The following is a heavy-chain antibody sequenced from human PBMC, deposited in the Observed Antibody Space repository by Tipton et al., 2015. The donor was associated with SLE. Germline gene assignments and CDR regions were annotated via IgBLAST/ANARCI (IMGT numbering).Heavy chain of an antibody. V-gene: IGHV3-73*01. CDR1: GFTFSGSA. D-gene: IGHD1-14*01. CDR2: IRSKANNYAT. J-gene: IGHJ3*02. CDR3: TRPSNQRAYPLDI. Sequence: GSLRLSCAASGFTFSGSAMHWVRQASGKGLEWVGRIRSKANNYATAYAASVKGRFTISRDDSKNTAYLQMNSLKTEDTAVYYCTRPSNQRAYPLDIWGQGTIVTVSS.